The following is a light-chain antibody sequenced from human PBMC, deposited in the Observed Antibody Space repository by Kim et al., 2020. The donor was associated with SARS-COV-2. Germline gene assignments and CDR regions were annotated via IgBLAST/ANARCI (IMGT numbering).Light chain of an antibody. Sequence: GQKVTLSCSGSRPNIVTNSLSGYQQHPGTAPRPLIQDNDERPSGVHDRFSGSKSGPSATLGITGLQTGDEADYICGTWDSSLSAGVFGGGTQLTVL. CDR1: RPNIVTNS. CDR2: DND. CDR3: GTWDSSLSAGV. J-gene: IGLJ3*02. V-gene: IGLV1-51*01.